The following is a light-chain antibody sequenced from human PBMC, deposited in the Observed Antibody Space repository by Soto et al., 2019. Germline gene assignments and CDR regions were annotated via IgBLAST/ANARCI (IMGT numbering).Light chain of an antibody. CDR2: DVS. V-gene: IGLV2-14*01. Sequence: QSVLTQPASVSGSPGQSITISCTGTSSAVGGYHYVSWYQQHPGKAPKLMIYDVSNRPSGVSNRFSGSKSGNTASLTISGLQAEDEADYYCSSYTSSSTLGVFGTGTKLTVL. CDR3: SSYTSSSTLGV. J-gene: IGLJ1*01. CDR1: SSAVGGYHY.